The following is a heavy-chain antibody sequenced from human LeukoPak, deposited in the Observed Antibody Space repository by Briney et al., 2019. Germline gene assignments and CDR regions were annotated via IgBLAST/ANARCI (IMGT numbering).Heavy chain of an antibody. CDR1: GGSISSGSYY. J-gene: IGHJ4*01. V-gene: IGHV4-61*02. CDR3: AKYDSDGYVFDL. Sequence: SQTLSLTCTVSGGSISSGSYYWSWIRQPAGKGLEWIGRIYTSGSTNYNPSLKSRVTISVDTSKNQFSLKLTSVTAADTAVYYCAKYDSDGYVFDLWGNGTLVTVSS. CDR2: IYTSGST. D-gene: IGHD3-22*01.